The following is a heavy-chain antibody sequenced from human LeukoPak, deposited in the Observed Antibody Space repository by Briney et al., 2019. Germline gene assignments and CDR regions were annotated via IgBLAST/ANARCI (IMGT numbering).Heavy chain of an antibody. CDR2: IKTKSGGGTT. J-gene: IGHJ3*02. V-gene: IGHV3-15*01. Sequence: PGGSLRLSCAASGFTFSSYAMNWVRQAPGKGLEWVGRIKTKSGGGTTDYAAPVKGRLTISRDDSKNTLYLQMNSLKVEDTAVYYCATNHAFDIWGQGTMVTVSS. CDR3: ATNHAFDI. CDR1: GFTFSSYA.